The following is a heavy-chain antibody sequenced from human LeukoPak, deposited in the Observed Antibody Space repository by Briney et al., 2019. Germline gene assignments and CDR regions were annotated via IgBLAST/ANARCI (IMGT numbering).Heavy chain of an antibody. Sequence: PGGSLRLSCAASGFIFSNHGMNWVRQAPGKGLEWVSGIGVGGTTYYADSVKGRFTISRDTSKNTLYLQMNSLRAEDTAVYYCAKAQGYYDCWGQGTLVTVSS. CDR3: AKAQGYYDC. D-gene: IGHD3-22*01. CDR1: GFIFSNHG. V-gene: IGHV3-23*01. CDR2: IGVGGTT. J-gene: IGHJ4*02.